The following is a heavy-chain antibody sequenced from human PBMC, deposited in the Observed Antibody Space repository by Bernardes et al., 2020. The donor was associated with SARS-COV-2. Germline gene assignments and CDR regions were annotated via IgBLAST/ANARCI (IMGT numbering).Heavy chain of an antibody. CDR3: GRDLPGSTIRGINIRRDTMDV. D-gene: IGHD1-1*01. CDR1: GLSISDYW. Sequence: GGSLRLSCAASGLSISDYWMHWVRQVPGKGLEWVSRMNSDGSSVSYADSVQGRFSIYRDNAKNMLYLEVSSLRIEDTAIYYCGRDLPGSTIRGINIRRDTMDVWGQGTTVTVS. J-gene: IGHJ6*02. V-gene: IGHV3-74*01. CDR2: MNSDGSSV.